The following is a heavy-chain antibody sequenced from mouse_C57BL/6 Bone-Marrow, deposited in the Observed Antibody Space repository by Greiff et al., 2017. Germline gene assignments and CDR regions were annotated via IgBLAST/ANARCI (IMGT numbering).Heavy chain of an antibody. Sequence: EVQVVESGGGLVKPGGSLKLSCAASGFTFSSYTMSWVRQTPEKRLGWVATISGGGGNTYYPDSVKGRFPISRDNAKNTLYLQMSSLRSEDTALYYCARHRPFHYYGIARDYWGQGTSVTVSS. V-gene: IGHV5-9*01. CDR1: GFTFSSYT. J-gene: IGHJ4*01. CDR3: ARHRPFHYYGIARDY. CDR2: ISGGGGNT. D-gene: IGHD1-2*01.